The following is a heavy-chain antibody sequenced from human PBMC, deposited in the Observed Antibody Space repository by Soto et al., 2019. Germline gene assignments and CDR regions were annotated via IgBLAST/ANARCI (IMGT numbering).Heavy chain of an antibody. CDR2: MSSDGKSE. CDR1: GFTFSNYA. Sequence: QAQLVESGVCVVQPGRSLRLSCVVSGFTFSNYAMHWVRQAQGKGLEWVSVMSSDGKSESYTDSVKGRFTISRDNFKNALYVHMNSLRRDDTAVYYCARGPDDNGDFGLDYWGQGTLVTVSS. V-gene: IGHV3-30*04. CDR3: ARGPDDNGDFGLDY. D-gene: IGHD4-17*01. J-gene: IGHJ4*02.